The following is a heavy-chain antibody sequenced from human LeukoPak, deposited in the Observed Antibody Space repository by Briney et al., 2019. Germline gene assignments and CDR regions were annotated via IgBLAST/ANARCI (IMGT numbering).Heavy chain of an antibody. J-gene: IGHJ4*02. D-gene: IGHD3-16*01. Sequence: GGSLRLSCAASGLRFSDYYVSWIRQAPGKGLQWVSYISSGGDIMHYADSVKGRFTISRDNSKNTVYLHLNSLRVEDTAQYYCAKDIRWASFESWGQGTLVTVSS. V-gene: IGHV3-11*01. CDR1: GLRFSDYY. CDR3: AKDIRWASFES. CDR2: ISSGGDIM.